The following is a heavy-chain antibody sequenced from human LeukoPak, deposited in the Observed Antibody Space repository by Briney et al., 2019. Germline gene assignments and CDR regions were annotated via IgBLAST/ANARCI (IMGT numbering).Heavy chain of an antibody. Sequence: SETLSLTCTVSGGSISTYYWSWIRQPPGKGLEWIGYVYYSGSTNYNPSLMSRVTISVDTSENQFSLKMSSVTAADTAVYYCARGSGSGSYPWGQGTLVTVSS. D-gene: IGHD3-10*01. J-gene: IGHJ5*02. CDR2: VYYSGST. V-gene: IGHV4-59*12. CDR1: GGSISTYY. CDR3: ARGSGSGSYP.